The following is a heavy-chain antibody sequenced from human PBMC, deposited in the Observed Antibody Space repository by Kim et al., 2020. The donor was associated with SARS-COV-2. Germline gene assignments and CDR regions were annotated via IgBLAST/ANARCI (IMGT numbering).Heavy chain of an antibody. Sequence: SETLSLTCTVSGGSISSYYWSWIRQPPGKGLEWIGYIYYSGSTNYNPSLKSRVTISVDTSKNQFSLKLSSVTAADTAVYYCARLGRAAAGHDAFDIWGQGTMVTVSS. CDR2: IYYSGST. CDR1: GGSISSYY. J-gene: IGHJ3*02. V-gene: IGHV4-59*08. CDR3: ARLGRAAAGHDAFDI. D-gene: IGHD6-13*01.